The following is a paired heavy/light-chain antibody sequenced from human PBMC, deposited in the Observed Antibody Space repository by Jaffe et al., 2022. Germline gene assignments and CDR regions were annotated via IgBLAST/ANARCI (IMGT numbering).Light chain of an antibody. J-gene: IGKJ2*01. CDR3: QQYGSSPPST. CDR1: QSVSSSY. V-gene: IGKV3-20*01. Sequence: EIVLTQSPGTLSLSPGERATLSCRASQSVSSSYLAWYQQKPGQAPRLLIYGASSRATGIPDRFSGSGSGTDFTLTISRLEPEDFAVYYCQQYGSSPPSTFGQGTKLEIK. CDR2: GAS.
Heavy chain of an antibody. Sequence: QVQLVQSGAEVKKPGSSVKVSCKASGGTFSSYAISWVRQAPGQGLEWMGGIIPIFGTANYAQKFQGRVTITADESTSTAYMELSSLRSEDTAVYYCARGPKRFLEWLLSPPGEEDYFDYWGQGTLVTVSS. CDR2: IIPIFGTA. J-gene: IGHJ4*02. CDR3: ARGPKRFLEWLLSPPGEEDYFDY. V-gene: IGHV1-69*01. CDR1: GGTFSSYA. D-gene: IGHD3-3*01.